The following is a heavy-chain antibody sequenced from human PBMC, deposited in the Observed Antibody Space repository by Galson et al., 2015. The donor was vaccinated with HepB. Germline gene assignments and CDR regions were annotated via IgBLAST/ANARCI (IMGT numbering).Heavy chain of an antibody. Sequence: SVKVSCKASGFTFTSSAMQWVRQARGQRLEWIGWIVVGSGNTNYAQKFQERVTITRDMSTSTAYMELSSLRSEDTAVYYCAAGPSLSYLGHGSYVWGSYRSNYYYGMDVWGQGTTVTVSS. CDR2: IVVGSGNT. D-gene: IGHD3-16*02. CDR3: AAGPSLSYLGHGSYVWGSYRSNYYYGMDV. V-gene: IGHV1-58*02. J-gene: IGHJ6*02. CDR1: GFTFTSSA.